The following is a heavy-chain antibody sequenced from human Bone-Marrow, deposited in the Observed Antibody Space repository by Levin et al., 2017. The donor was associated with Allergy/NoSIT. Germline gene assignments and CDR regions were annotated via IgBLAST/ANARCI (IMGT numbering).Heavy chain of an antibody. CDR3: ARELAPVEDGMDV. CDR1: GFTVSSNY. J-gene: IGHJ6*02. CDR2: IYSGGST. V-gene: IGHV3-66*01. D-gene: IGHD1-1*01. Sequence: GGSLRLSCAASGFTVSSNYMSWVRQAPGKGLEWVSVIYSGGSTYYADSVKGRFTISRDNSKNTLYLQMNSLRAEDTAVYYCARELAPVEDGMDVWGQGTTVTVSS.